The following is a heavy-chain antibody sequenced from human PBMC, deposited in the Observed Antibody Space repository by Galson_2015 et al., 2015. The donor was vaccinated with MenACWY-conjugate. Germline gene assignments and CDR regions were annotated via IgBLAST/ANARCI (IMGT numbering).Heavy chain of an antibody. CDR3: AKAIDIVVVPAAIGAFDI. Sequence: SLRLSCAASGFTFSSYAMSWVRQAPGKGLEWVSAISGSGGSTYYADSVKGRFTISRDNSKNTLYLQMNSLRAEDTAVYYCAKAIDIVVVPAAIGAFDIWGQGTMVTVSS. V-gene: IGHV3-23*01. CDR2: ISGSGGST. CDR1: GFTFSSYA. J-gene: IGHJ3*02. D-gene: IGHD2-2*02.